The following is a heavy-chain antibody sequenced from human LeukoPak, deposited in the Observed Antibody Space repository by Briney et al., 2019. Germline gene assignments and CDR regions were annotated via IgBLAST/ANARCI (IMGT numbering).Heavy chain of an antibody. V-gene: IGHV4-34*01. CDR1: GGSFSGYY. Sequence: KPSETLSLTCAVYGGSFSGYYWSWIRQPPGKGLEWIGEINHSGSTNYNPSLKSRVTISVDTSKNQFSLKLSSVTAADTAVYYCARERKRESIWGQGTMVTVSS. CDR2: INHSGST. D-gene: IGHD3-10*01. CDR3: ARERKRESI. J-gene: IGHJ3*02.